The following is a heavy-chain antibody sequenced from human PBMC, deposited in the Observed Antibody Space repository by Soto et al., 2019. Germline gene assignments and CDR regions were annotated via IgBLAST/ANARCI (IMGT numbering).Heavy chain of an antibody. CDR2: IAPSGGST. CDR3: ARGPIAIYYFDH. V-gene: IGHV1-46*01. CDR1: GYTFTNFH. J-gene: IGHJ4*02. Sequence: ASVKVSCKASGYTFTNFHLHWVRLAPGQGLEWMGMIAPSGGSTSYAQKFQGRVTMTRDTSTSTVYMELSSLRSEDTAVYYCARGPIAIYYFDHWGLGTLVTVSS. D-gene: IGHD3-9*01.